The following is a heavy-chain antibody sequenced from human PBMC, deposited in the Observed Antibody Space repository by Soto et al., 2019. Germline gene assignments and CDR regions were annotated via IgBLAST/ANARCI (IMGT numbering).Heavy chain of an antibody. CDR3: ARGGIAAAGTSWYYYGMDV. J-gene: IGHJ6*02. Sequence: LRLSFAASGFTFISYSMNWVRQAPGKGLEWVSSISSSSSYIYYADSVKGRFTISRDNAKNSLYLQMNSLRAEDTAVYYCARGGIAAAGTSWYYYGMDVWGQGTTVTVSS. CDR2: ISSSSSYI. D-gene: IGHD6-13*01. CDR1: GFTFISYS. V-gene: IGHV3-21*01.